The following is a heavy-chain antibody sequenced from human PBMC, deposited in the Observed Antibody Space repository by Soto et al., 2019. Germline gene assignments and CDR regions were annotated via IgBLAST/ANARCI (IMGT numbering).Heavy chain of an antibody. Sequence: GGSLRLSCAASGFTFDDYAMHWVRQAPGKGLEWVSGISWNSGSIGYADSVKGRFTISRDNAKNSLYLQMNSLRAEDTALYYCAKDREFGELSGSWFDPWGQGTLVTVSS. CDR2: ISWNSGSI. CDR1: GFTFDDYA. D-gene: IGHD3-10*01. V-gene: IGHV3-9*01. CDR3: AKDREFGELSGSWFDP. J-gene: IGHJ5*02.